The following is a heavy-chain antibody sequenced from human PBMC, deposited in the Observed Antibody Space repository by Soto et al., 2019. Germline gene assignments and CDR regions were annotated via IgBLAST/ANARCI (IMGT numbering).Heavy chain of an antibody. CDR2: IYSGGSI. Sequence: EVQLVESGGGLVQPGGSLRLSCAASGFTVSNNYMSWVRQAPGKGLEWVSVIYSGGSIYYADSVKGRFTISRDNSKNTLYLHMSSLRAEDTVVYYCARWEYYYGSGSTYWGQGTLVTVSS. CDR1: GFTVSNNY. J-gene: IGHJ4*02. V-gene: IGHV3-66*01. D-gene: IGHD3-10*01. CDR3: ARWEYYYGSGSTY.